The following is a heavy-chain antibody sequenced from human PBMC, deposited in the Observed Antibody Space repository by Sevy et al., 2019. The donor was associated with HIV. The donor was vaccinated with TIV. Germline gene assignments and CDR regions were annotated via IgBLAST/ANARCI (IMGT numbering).Heavy chain of an antibody. CDR3: ARDKHYYGSGGDI. V-gene: IGHV3-30-3*01. CDR2: ISYDGSNK. D-gene: IGHD3-10*01. J-gene: IGHJ3*02. CDR1: GFTFSSYG. Sequence: GGSLRLSCAASGFTFSSYGMHWVRQAPGKGLEWVAVISYDGSNKYYEDSVKGRFTISRDNSKNTLYLQMNSLRAEDTAVYYCARDKHYYGSGGDIWGQGTMVTVSS.